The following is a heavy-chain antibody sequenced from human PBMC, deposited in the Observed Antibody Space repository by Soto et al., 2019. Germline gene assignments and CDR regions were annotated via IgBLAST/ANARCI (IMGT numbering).Heavy chain of an antibody. V-gene: IGHV3-33*01. CDR2: IWYDGSNK. J-gene: IGHJ6*02. D-gene: IGHD4-4*01. CDR1: GFTFSSYG. Sequence: QVQLVESGGGVVQPGRSLRLSCAASGFTFSSYGMHWVRQAPGKGLEWVAVIWYDGSNKYYADSVKGRFTISRDNSKNTLYLQMNSLRAEDTAVYYCARGHSNYHLHYGMDVWGQGTTVTVSS. CDR3: ARGHSNYHLHYGMDV.